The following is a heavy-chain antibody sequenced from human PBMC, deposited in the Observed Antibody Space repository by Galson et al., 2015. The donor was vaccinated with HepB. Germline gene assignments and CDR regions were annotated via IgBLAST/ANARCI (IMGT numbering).Heavy chain of an antibody. D-gene: IGHD5-24*01. J-gene: IGHJ4*02. CDR1: GFTVSSNY. V-gene: IGHV3-33*08. CDR3: ARRDGYNYYSDY. Sequence: SLRLSCAASGFTVSSNYMSWVRQAPGKGLEWVALIWYDGSNKYYADSVKGRFTISRDNSKNTLYLQMNSLRAEDTAVYYCARRDGYNYYSDYWGQGTLVTVSS. CDR2: IWYDGSNK.